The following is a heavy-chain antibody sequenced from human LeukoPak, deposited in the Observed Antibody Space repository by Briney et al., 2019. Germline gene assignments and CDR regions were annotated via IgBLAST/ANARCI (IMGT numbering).Heavy chain of an antibody. J-gene: IGHJ4*02. CDR3: ARDLGWRDSSGSSDY. V-gene: IGHV1-18*01. CDR2: ISAYNGNT. D-gene: IGHD3-22*01. Sequence: ASVKVSCKASGYTFTSYGISWVRQAPGQGLEWMGWISAYNGNTNYAQKLQGRVTMTTDTSTSTAYVELRSLRSDDTAVYYCARDLGWRDSSGSSDYWGQGTLVTVSS. CDR1: GYTFTSYG.